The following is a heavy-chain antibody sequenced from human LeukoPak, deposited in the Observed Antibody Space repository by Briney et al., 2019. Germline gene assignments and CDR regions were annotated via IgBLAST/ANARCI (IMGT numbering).Heavy chain of an antibody. V-gene: IGHV4-59*01. CDR1: GGSISSYY. Sequence: PSETLSLTCTVSGGSISSYYWSWIRQPPGKGLEWIGYIYYSGSTNYNPSLKSRVTISVDTSKNQFSLKLSSVTAADTAVYYCARARSGWLDYWGQGTLVTVSS. CDR2: IYYSGST. J-gene: IGHJ4*02. D-gene: IGHD6-19*01. CDR3: ARARSGWLDY.